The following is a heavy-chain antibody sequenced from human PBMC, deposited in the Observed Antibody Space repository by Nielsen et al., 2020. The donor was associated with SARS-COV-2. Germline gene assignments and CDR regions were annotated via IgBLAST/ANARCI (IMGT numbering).Heavy chain of an antibody. CDR3: ARGGAVAGHYYYYGMDV. Sequence: SETLSLTCTVSGGSISSSSYYWGWIRQPPGKGLEWIGYIYCSGSTNYNPSLKSRVTISVDTSKNQFSLKLSSVTAADTAVYYCARGGAVAGHYYYYGMDVWGQGTTVTVSS. J-gene: IGHJ6*02. CDR1: GGSISSSSYY. CDR2: IYCSGST. D-gene: IGHD6-19*01. V-gene: IGHV4-61*05.